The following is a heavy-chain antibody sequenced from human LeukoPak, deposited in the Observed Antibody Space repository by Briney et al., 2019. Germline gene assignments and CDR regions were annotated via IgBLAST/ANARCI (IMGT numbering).Heavy chain of an antibody. CDR1: GFTFGSFA. D-gene: IGHD2-2*01. J-gene: IGHJ3*02. V-gene: IGHV3-23*01. CDR2: IFGSGGSP. CDR3: ARALGATYCSSTSCPIPHAFDI. Sequence: GGSLRLSCEASGFTFGSFAMYWVRQAPGKGLDWIAGIFGSGGSPHYADSVKGRFTISRDNSKNTLYLQMNSLRAEDTAVYYCARALGATYCSSTSCPIPHAFDIWGQGTMVTVSS.